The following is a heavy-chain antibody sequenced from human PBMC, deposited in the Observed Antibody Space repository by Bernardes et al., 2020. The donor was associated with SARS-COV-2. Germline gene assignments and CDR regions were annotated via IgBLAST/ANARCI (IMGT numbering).Heavy chain of an antibody. D-gene: IGHD2-2*01. J-gene: IGHJ6*02. Sequence: SETLSLTCIVSGGSISSGGYHWSWIRQPAGKGLEWIGRIYTSGSTNYNPSLKSRLTMSVDTSKDLFSLKLSSVTAADTAVYYCARGCSSTSCRYYYYGMDVWGQGTTVTVSS. CDR1: GGSISSGGYH. CDR3: ARGCSSTSCRYYYYGMDV. V-gene: IGHV4-61*02. CDR2: IYTSGST.